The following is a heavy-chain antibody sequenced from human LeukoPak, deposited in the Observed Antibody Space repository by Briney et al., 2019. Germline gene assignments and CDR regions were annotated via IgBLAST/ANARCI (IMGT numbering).Heavy chain of an antibody. J-gene: IGHJ6*03. CDR3: ARGIIGVLGGYYYYQYMDV. CDR2: IYSGGST. Sequence: GGSLRLSCAASEFSVGSNYMTWVRQAPGKGLEWVSLIYSGGSTYYADSVKGRFTISRDNSKNTLYLQMNSLRAEDTAVYFCARGIIGVLGGYYYYQYMDVWGNGTTVTVSS. CDR1: EFSVGSNY. V-gene: IGHV3-66*01. D-gene: IGHD1-26*01.